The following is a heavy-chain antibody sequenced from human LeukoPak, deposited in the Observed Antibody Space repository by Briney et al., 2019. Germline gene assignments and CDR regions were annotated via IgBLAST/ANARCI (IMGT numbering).Heavy chain of an antibody. CDR3: ARGKYGSCSGGSCYGNWFDP. Sequence: RPSETLSLTCTVSGGSISSYYWRWIRQRPGKGLEGMGYIYYGGSTNYKPSLKRRVTISVDTYKNQFSLQLSSVTAADTAVYYCARGKYGSCSGGSCYGNWFDPWGQGTLVSVSS. CDR2: IYYGGST. CDR1: GGSISSYY. D-gene: IGHD2-15*01. V-gene: IGHV4-59*01. J-gene: IGHJ5*02.